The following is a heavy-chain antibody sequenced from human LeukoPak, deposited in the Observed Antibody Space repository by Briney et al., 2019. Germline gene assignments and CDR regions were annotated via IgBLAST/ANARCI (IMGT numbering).Heavy chain of an antibody. CDR3: ARVGYSSSY. Sequence: SETLSLTCTVSGGSISSYYWSWIRQPPGKGLEWVGYIYYSGSTNYNPSLKSRVTISVDTSKNQFSLKLSSVTAADTAVYYCARVGYSSSYWGQGTLVTVSS. J-gene: IGHJ4*02. V-gene: IGHV4-59*01. D-gene: IGHD6-13*01. CDR2: IYYSGST. CDR1: GGSISSYY.